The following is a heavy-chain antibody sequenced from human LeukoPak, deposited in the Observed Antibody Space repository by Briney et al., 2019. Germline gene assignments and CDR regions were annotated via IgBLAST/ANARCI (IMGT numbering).Heavy chain of an antibody. CDR2: ISGSGGST. Sequence: GGSLRLSCAVSGFIFSSYATSWVRQVLGKGLEWVSAISGSGGSTSYGDSVKGRFTISRDNSKNTLYLQMNSLRAEDTAVYYCAVARGGYCNGGSCYFDYWGQGTLVTVSS. CDR3: AVARGGYCNGGSCYFDY. V-gene: IGHV3-23*01. D-gene: IGHD2-15*01. J-gene: IGHJ4*02. CDR1: GFIFSSYA.